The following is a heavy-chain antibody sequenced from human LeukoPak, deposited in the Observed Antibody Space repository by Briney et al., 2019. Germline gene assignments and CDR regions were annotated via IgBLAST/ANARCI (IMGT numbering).Heavy chain of an antibody. CDR3: ANYYDSSTFL. CDR2: INHSGST. J-gene: IGHJ4*02. CDR1: GGSFSGYY. D-gene: IGHD3-22*01. V-gene: IGHV4-34*01. Sequence: PSETLSLTCAVYGGSFSGYYWSLIRQPPGKGLEWIGEINHSGSTNYNPSLKSRVTISVGTSKNQLSLKLSSVTAADTAVYYCANYYDSSTFLWGQGTLVTASS.